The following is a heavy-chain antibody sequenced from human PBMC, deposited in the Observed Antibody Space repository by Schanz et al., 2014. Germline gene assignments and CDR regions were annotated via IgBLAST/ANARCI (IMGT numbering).Heavy chain of an antibody. J-gene: IGHJ6*02. Sequence: VQLVESGGCVVQPGRSLRLSCAASGFTFSNFAIHWVRQAPGKGLEWVAVISYDGSHKDYADSVKGRFTISRDNAKNTLYLQMNSLRVEDTAEYYCAKNWKGHHITGRPGWSDGMDVWGQGTTVTVSS. V-gene: IGHV3-30*04. CDR2: ISYDGSHK. CDR3: AKNWKGHHITGRPGWSDGMDV. CDR1: GFTFSNFA. D-gene: IGHD6-6*01.